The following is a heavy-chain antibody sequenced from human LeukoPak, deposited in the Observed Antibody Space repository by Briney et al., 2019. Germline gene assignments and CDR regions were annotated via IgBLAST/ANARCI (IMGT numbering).Heavy chain of an antibody. D-gene: IGHD6-13*01. CDR2: ISGSGGST. CDR1: GFTFSSYA. J-gene: IGHJ4*02. Sequence: GGSLRLSCAASGFTFSSYAMSWVRQALGKGLEWVSAISGSGGSTYYADSVKGRFTISRDNSKNTLYLQMNSLRAEDTAVYYCAKDRKLGIAAAGRLDYWGQGTLVTVSS. V-gene: IGHV3-23*01. CDR3: AKDRKLGIAAAGRLDY.